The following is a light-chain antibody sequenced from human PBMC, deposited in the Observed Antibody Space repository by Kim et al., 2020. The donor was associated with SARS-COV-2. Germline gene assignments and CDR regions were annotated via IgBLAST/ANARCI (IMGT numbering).Light chain of an antibody. V-gene: IGLV3-1*01. J-gene: IGLJ2*01. CDR3: QAWDSSTAV. Sequence: SYELTQPPSVSVSPGQTASITCSGDKLGDKYAFLYQQKPGQSPVLVIDQDSKRPSGIPERFSGSNFGNTATLTISGTQAMDEADSSCQAWDSSTAVFGGG. CDR1: KLGDKY. CDR2: QDS.